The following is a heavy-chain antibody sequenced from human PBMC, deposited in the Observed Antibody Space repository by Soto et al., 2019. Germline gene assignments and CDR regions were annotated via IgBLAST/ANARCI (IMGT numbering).Heavy chain of an antibody. V-gene: IGHV1-69*13. CDR2: IIPIFGTA. Sequence: XSVKVSCKASGGTFISYAISWVRQAPGQGLEWMGGIIPIFGTANYAQKFQGRVTITADESTSTAYMELSSLRSEDTAVYYCARDMYGSGSYTPGYWGQGTLVTVSS. D-gene: IGHD3-10*01. J-gene: IGHJ4*02. CDR1: GGTFISYA. CDR3: ARDMYGSGSYTPGY.